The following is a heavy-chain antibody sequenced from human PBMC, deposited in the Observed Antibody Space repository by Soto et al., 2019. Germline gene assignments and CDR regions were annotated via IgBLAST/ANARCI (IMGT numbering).Heavy chain of an antibody. V-gene: IGHV4-59*01. CDR2: IHYSGST. Sequence: WETLSLTGTVSGGSISLYYWSWLRQSPGKGLEWIGFIHYSGSTNYNPSLKSRVTISVDTSKNQFSLRLNSLTPADTAVYFCTREWSHAFDIWGPGTMVTVSS. CDR1: GGSISLYY. D-gene: IGHD3-3*01. J-gene: IGHJ3*02. CDR3: TREWSHAFDI.